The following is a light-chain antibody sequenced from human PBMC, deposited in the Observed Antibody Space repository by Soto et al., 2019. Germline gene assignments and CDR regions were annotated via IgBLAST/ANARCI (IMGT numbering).Light chain of an antibody. CDR3: QQYDFLPLT. CDR1: QSFSRNY. V-gene: IGKV3-20*01. CDR2: GAS. J-gene: IGKJ4*01. Sequence: EVVLTQSPGTLSLSPGDRATLSCRASQSFSRNYLAWYQQKPGQTPRLLIFGASNRAADIPARFSASGSGTDFTLTISGLEPDDFAVYYCQQYDFLPLTFGGGTRL.